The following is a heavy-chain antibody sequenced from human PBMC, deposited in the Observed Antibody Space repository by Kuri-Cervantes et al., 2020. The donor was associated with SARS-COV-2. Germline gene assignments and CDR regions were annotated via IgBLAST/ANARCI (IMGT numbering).Heavy chain of an antibody. V-gene: IGHV3-23*01. D-gene: IGHD3-10*01. J-gene: IGHJ4*02. Sequence: GGSLRLSCAASGITFSSYAMSWVRQAPGKGLEWVSAITDDGGSTYHADSVKGRFTISRDNSKTTLFLQMNSLRAEDTAVYHCVKGSAASRPYYFDSWGQGTPVTVSS. CDR2: ITDDGGST. CDR3: VKGSAASRPYYFDS. CDR1: GITFSSYA.